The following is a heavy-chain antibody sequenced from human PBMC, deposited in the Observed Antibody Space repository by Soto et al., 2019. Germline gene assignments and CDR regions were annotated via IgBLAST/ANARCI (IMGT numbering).Heavy chain of an antibody. CDR1: GGSFSGYY. V-gene: IGHV4-34*01. CDR3: ARRLGY. D-gene: IGHD4-17*01. Sequence: QVQLQQWGAGLLKPSETLSLTCAVYGGSFSGYYWSWIRQPPGQGLEWIGEINHSGSTNYNPSLNSRVTISVDTSKNQFSLKLSAVTAADTAVYYCARRLGYWGQGTLVTVSS. CDR2: INHSGST. J-gene: IGHJ4*02.